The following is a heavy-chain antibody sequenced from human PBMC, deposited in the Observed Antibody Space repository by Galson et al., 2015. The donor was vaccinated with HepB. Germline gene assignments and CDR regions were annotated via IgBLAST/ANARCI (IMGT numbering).Heavy chain of an antibody. D-gene: IGHD3-22*01. J-gene: IGHJ3*01. CDR1: GFTFRSFT. CDR3: ARVVLEDYFDGPGYYGDAFDF. Sequence: SLRLSCAASGFTFRSFTMNWVRQAPGQGLEWVSSINNNSDFIYYADSVKGRFAISRDNAENSLYLQMNSLRAEDTAVYYCARVVLEDYFDGPGYYGDAFDFWGLGTMVTVSS. V-gene: IGHV3-21*01. CDR2: INNNSDFI.